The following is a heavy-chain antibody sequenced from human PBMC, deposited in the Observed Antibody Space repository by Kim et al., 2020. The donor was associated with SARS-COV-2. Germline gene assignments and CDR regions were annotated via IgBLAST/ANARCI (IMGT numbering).Heavy chain of an antibody. CDR2: IYYTTRT. J-gene: IGHJ4*01. CDR1: GDSVGSGRYF. D-gene: IGHD3-10*01. Sequence: SETLSLTCTVSGDSVGSGRYFWTWIRQTPGKGLEWIGYIYYTTRTNYNPSLKSRVTISVDTSKNQFSLNLKSVSAADTAVFYCARGVKNYGSFPLLDYWG. V-gene: IGHV4-61*01. CDR3: ARGVKNYGSFPLLDY.